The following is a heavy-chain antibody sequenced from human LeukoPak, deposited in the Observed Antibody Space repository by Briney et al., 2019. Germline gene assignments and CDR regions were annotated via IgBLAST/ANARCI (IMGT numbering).Heavy chain of an antibody. CDR2: IYYSGST. CDR1: GGSISSGGYY. D-gene: IGHD3-22*01. Sequence: SSQTLSLTCTVSGGSISSGGYYWSWIRQHPGKGLEWIGYIYYSGSTYYNPSLKSRVTISVDTSKNQFSLKLSSVTAADTAVYYCARDREYYYDSSGYYHDAFDIWGQGTMVTVSS. J-gene: IGHJ3*02. CDR3: ARDREYYYDSSGYYHDAFDI. V-gene: IGHV4-31*03.